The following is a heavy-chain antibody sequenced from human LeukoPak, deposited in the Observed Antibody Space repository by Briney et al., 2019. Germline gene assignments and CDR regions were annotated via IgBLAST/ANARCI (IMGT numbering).Heavy chain of an antibody. J-gene: IGHJ5*02. V-gene: IGHV3-21*01. Sequence: KSRGSLRLSCAASGFTFSSYAMNWVRQAPGKGLEWVSSITTSSSYIYYADSVKGRFTISRDDAKNSLYLQMNSLRAEDTAVYYCARDPAAAGTVWFDPWGQGTLVTVSS. CDR3: ARDPAAAGTVWFDP. CDR2: ITTSSSYI. D-gene: IGHD6-13*01. CDR1: GFTFSSYA.